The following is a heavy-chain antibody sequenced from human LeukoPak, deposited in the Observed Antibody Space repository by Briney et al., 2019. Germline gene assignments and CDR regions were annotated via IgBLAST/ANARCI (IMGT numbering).Heavy chain of an antibody. D-gene: IGHD3-22*01. CDR2: IYYSGST. Sequence: TSSETLSLTCTVSGGSISSSSYYWGWIRQPPGKGLEWIGSIYYSGSTYYNPSLKSRVTISVDTSKNQFSLKLSSVTAADTAVYYCARVQAVSSGSLGYYYGMDVWGQGTTVTVSS. CDR3: ARVQAVSSGSLGYYYGMDV. J-gene: IGHJ6*02. CDR1: GGSISSSSYY. V-gene: IGHV4-39*07.